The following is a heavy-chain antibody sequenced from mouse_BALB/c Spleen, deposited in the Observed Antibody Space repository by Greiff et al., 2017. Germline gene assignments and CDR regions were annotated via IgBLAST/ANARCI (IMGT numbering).Heavy chain of an antibody. Sequence: EVQLVESGGGLVKPGGSLKLSCAASGFTFSDYYMYWVRQTPEKRLEWVATISDGGSYTYYPDSVKGRFTISRDNAKNNLYLQMSSLKSEDTAMYYCARDRDHGRGFAYWGQGTLVTVSA. D-gene: IGHD1-2*01. CDR1: GFTFSDYY. J-gene: IGHJ3*01. CDR3: ARDRDHGRGFAY. CDR2: ISDGGSYT. V-gene: IGHV5-4*02.